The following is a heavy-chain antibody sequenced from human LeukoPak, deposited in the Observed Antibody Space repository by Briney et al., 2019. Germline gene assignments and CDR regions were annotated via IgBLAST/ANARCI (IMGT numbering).Heavy chain of an antibody. CDR2: INPSGGST. CDR1: GYTFTSYY. J-gene: IGHJ4*02. Sequence: ASVMVSRKASGYTFTSYYMHWVRQAPGQGLEWMGIINPSGGSTSCAQKFQGRVTMTRDTSISTAYMDLSGLRSDDTAVYYCAKDAGYCSSTSCRFDYWGQGTLVTVSS. D-gene: IGHD2-2*01. V-gene: IGHV1-46*01. CDR3: AKDAGYCSSTSCRFDY.